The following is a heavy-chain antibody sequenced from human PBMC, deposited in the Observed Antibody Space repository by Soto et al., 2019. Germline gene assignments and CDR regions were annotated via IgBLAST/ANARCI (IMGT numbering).Heavy chain of an antibody. Sequence: PGGSLRLSCAAAGCTFISYAMSWVRQTTGKGLEWVSAISGSGGSTYYADSVKGRFTISGDNSKNTLYLQMNSLRAEDTAVYYCAKVVGAAEYSYFDYWGQGTLVTVSS. CDR2: ISGSGGST. CDR3: AKVVGAAEYSYFDY. J-gene: IGHJ4*02. CDR1: GCTFISYA. D-gene: IGHD6-13*01. V-gene: IGHV3-23*01.